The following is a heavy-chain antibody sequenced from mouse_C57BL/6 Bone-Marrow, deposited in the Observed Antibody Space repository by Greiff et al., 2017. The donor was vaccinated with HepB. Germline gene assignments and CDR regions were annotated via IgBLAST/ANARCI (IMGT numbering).Heavy chain of an antibody. CDR1: GYTFTSYW. CDR2: IYPGSGST. Sequence: VQLQEPGAELVKPGASVKMSCKASGYTFTSYWITWVKQRPGQGLEWIGDIYPGSGSTNYNEKFKSKATLTVDTSSSTAYMQLSSLTSEDSAVYNCARLVYGSPAWFAYWGQGTLVTVSA. D-gene: IGHD1-1*01. V-gene: IGHV1-55*01. CDR3: ARLVYGSPAWFAY. J-gene: IGHJ3*01.